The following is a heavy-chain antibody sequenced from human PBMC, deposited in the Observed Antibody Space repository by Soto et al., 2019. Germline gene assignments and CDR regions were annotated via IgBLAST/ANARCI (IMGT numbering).Heavy chain of an antibody. CDR2: INHSGDT. J-gene: IGHJ4*02. Sequence: ALTCAFYDGSFSGYYWSWIRQPPGKGLEWIGEINHSGDTNYRPSLQSRVTISRDTSKDQFSLKLTSVTAADTALYFCARVNTEAYQIDDWGQGTLVTVSS. V-gene: IGHV4-34*01. CDR1: DGSFSGYY. CDR3: ARVNTEAYQIDD. D-gene: IGHD2-2*01.